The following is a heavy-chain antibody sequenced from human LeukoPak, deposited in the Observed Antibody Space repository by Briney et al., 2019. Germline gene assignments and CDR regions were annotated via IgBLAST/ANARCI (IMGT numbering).Heavy chain of an antibody. V-gene: IGHV3-7*02. CDR1: GFTFSSYL. J-gene: IGHJ4*02. Sequence: GGSLRLSCIVSGFTFSSYLMSWVRQAPGKGLEWVANINQDGSEKYYVDSVKGRFTISRDSAKNSLYLQLNSLRAEDTAVYYCASRKIAYCDGDCSPWVDYWGQGTLVTVSS. CDR2: INQDGSEK. D-gene: IGHD2-21*02. CDR3: ASRKIAYCDGDCSPWVDY.